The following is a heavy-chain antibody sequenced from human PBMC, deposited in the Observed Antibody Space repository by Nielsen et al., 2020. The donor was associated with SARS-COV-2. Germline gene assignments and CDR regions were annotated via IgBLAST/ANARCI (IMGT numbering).Heavy chain of an antibody. V-gene: IGHV3-43*01. J-gene: IGHJ3*02. CDR3: AKENFESTDYGEDAFDI. Sequence: GGSLRLSCAASGFTFDDYTMHWVRQAPGKGLEWVSLISWDGGSTYYADSVKGRFTISRDNSKNSLYLQMHSLRAEDTALYYCAKENFESTDYGEDAFDIWGQGTLVTVSS. D-gene: IGHD4/OR15-4a*01. CDR2: ISWDGGST. CDR1: GFTFDDYT.